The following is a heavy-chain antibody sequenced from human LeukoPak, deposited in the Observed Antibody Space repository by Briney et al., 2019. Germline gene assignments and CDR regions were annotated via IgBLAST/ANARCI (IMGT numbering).Heavy chain of an antibody. V-gene: IGHV3-23*01. D-gene: IGHD6-19*01. J-gene: IGHJ4*02. CDR1: GFTFSSHA. Sequence: PGGSLRLSCAASGFTFSSHALSWVRQAPGKGLEWVSSLSGSGYNTYYADSVKGRFTISRDNSKNTLYLQMNSLRAEDTAVYYCAKVQWLIYWGQGTLVTVSS. CDR2: LSGSGYNT. CDR3: AKVQWLIY.